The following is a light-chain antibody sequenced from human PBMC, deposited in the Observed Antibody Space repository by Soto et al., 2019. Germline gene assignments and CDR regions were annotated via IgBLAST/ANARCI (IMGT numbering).Light chain of an antibody. V-gene: IGKV4-1*01. CDR1: QSVLYSSNNQNY. CDR2: WAS. CDR3: QQYYNSPPT. J-gene: IGKJ4*01. Sequence: DIVMPQSPDSLAVSLFWMAPIKXSCSQSVLYSSNNQNYLAWYQQKPGQPPKLLIYWASTREFGVPDRFSGSGSATDFSLTISSLQAEDVAVYYCQQYYNSPPTFGGGTKVDIK.